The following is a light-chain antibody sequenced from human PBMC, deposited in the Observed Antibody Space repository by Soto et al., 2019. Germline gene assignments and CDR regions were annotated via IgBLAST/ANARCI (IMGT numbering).Light chain of an antibody. J-gene: IGKJ1*01. Sequence: DIQLTQSPSSLSASVGDRVTITCRASQSISTYLNWYQQKPGRAPKLVIHAASSLQSGAPPRFSGSGSGTDFTLTISSLQPEDFATYSCQQSYNIPWTFGQGTKVAI. CDR2: AAS. CDR1: QSISTY. V-gene: IGKV1-39*01. CDR3: QQSYNIPWT.